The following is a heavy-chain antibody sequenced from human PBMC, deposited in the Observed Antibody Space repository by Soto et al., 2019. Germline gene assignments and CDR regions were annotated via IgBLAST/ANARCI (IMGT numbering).Heavy chain of an antibody. CDR2: IYYSGST. D-gene: IGHD6-6*01. CDR1: GGSISSGGYY. CDR3: ARHSAARPGSLEDNWFDP. V-gene: IGHV4-31*03. J-gene: IGHJ5*02. Sequence: QVQLQESGPGLVKPSQTLSLTCTVSGGSISSGGYYWSWIRQHPGKGLEWIRYIYYSGSTYYNPSLKSRVTISVDTSKNQFSLKLSSVTAADTAVYYCARHSAARPGSLEDNWFDPWGQGTLVTVSS.